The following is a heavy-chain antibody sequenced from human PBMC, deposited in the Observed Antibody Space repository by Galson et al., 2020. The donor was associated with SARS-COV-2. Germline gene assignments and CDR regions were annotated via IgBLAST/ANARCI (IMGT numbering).Heavy chain of an antibody. V-gene: IGHV4-61*08. CDR2: IHYSGRT. Sequence: ASETLSLTCSVSGDSVSNTEYYWNWIRQPPGQKLEWIGNIHYSGRTNYNPSLRSRVTISLDTSQNQFSRRLSSVTAADTAVYYCARAVRYWGPGTLVIVSS. CDR1: GDSVSNTEYY. J-gene: IGHJ4*02. D-gene: IGHD4-17*01. CDR3: ARAVRY.